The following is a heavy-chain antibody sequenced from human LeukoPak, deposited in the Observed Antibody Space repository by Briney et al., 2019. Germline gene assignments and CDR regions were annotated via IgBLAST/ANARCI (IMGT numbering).Heavy chain of an antibody. J-gene: IGHJ4*02. CDR1: GFNFGDYN. CDR2: IRAKTHDGIA. CDR3: TRGQLYPYGPEFDF. Sequence: GRSLRLSCTASGFNFGDYNMNWVRQAPGKGLEWVGYIRAKTHDGIADYAASVKGRFTISRDDSKSIAYLQMTGLDSEDTAVYYCTRGQLYPYGPEFDFWGQGTLVTVSS. V-gene: IGHV3-49*04. D-gene: IGHD3-10*01.